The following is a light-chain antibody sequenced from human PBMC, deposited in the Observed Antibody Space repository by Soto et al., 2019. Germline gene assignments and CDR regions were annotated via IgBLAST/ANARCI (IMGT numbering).Light chain of an antibody. V-gene: IGLV1-47*01. CDR2: RSN. CDR1: SSNIGSNY. CDR3: AAWDDSLSGVV. Sequence: QLVLTQPPSASGTPGQRVTISCSGSSSNIGSNYVYWYQQLPGTAPKLLIYRSNQRPSGVPDRFSGSKSGTSASPAISGLRSEDEADYYCAAWDDSLSGVVFGGGTKLTVL. J-gene: IGLJ2*01.